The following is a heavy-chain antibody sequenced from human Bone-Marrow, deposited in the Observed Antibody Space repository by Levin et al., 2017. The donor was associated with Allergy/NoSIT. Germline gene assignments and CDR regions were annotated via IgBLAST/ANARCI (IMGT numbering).Heavy chain of an antibody. V-gene: IGHV3-74*01. J-gene: IGHJ5*02. D-gene: IGHD3-3*01. CDR1: GFTFSSYW. CDR3: ARGQPFSVTVFGVDDWFDP. Sequence: QTGGSLRLSCVASGFTFSSYWMHWVRQAPGKGLVWVSSIKGDGSITLYADSVKGRFTISRDNAKNMMDLQMNSLRAEDTAVYHCARGQPFSVTVFGVDDWFDPWGQGTLVTVSS. CDR2: IKGDGSIT.